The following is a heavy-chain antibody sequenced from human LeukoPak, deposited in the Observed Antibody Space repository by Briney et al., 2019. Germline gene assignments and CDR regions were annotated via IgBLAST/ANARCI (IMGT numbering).Heavy chain of an antibody. J-gene: IGHJ4*02. Sequence: PGGSLRLSCAASGFTFSDYAMGWVRQAPGKGLEWVSAISGSGGSTYYADSVKGRFTISRDNSKSTLYLQMNSLRAEDTAVYYCAKDKTTSGYSPFDYWGQGTLVTVSS. CDR2: ISGSGGST. D-gene: IGHD3-22*01. CDR1: GFTFSDYA. V-gene: IGHV3-23*01. CDR3: AKDKTTSGYSPFDY.